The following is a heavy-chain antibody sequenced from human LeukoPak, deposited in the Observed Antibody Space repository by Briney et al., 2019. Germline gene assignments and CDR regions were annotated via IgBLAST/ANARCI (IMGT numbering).Heavy chain of an antibody. CDR1: GFTFSSYA. D-gene: IGHD4-17*01. CDR2: ISYDGSNK. J-gene: IGHJ3*02. CDR3: AKCYGDYDCAFDI. V-gene: IGHV3-30-3*02. Sequence: TGGSLRLSCAASGFTFSSYAMHWVRQAPGKGLEWVAVISYDGSNKYYADSVKGRFTISRDNSKNTLYLQMNSLRAEDTAVYYCAKCYGDYDCAFDIWGQGTMVTVSS.